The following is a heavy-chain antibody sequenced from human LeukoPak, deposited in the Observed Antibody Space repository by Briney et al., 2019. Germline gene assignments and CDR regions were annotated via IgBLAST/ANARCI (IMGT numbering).Heavy chain of an antibody. CDR3: AKIYGDYYYYYMDV. CDR2: ISYDGSNK. J-gene: IGHJ6*03. V-gene: IGHV3-30*18. D-gene: IGHD4-17*01. CDR1: GFTFSSYG. Sequence: GGSLRLSCAASGFTFSSYGMHWVRQAPGKGLEWVAVISYDGSNKYYADSVKGRFTISRDNSKNTLYLQMNSLRAEDTAVYYCAKIYGDYYYYYMDVWGKGSTVTISS.